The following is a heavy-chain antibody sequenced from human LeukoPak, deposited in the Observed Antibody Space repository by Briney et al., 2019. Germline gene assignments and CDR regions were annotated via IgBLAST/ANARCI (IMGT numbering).Heavy chain of an antibody. D-gene: IGHD6-13*01. J-gene: IGHJ4*02. Sequence: SETLSLTCAVYGGSFSGYYWSWIRQPAGKGLEWIGRVYTSGSTNYNPSLKSRVTISVDTSKNQFSLKLSSVTAADTAVYYCARASSSSWYDMEDYWGQGTLVTVSS. V-gene: IGHV4-59*10. CDR3: ARASSSSWYDMEDY. CDR1: GGSFSGYY. CDR2: VYTSGST.